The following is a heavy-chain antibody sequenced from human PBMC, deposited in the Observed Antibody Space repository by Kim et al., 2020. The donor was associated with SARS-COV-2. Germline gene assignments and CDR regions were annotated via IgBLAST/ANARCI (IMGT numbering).Heavy chain of an antibody. Sequence: GGSLRLSCAASGFTFSSYAMHWVRQAPGKGLEWVAVISYDGSNKYYADSVKGRFTISRDNSKNTLYLQMNSLRAEDTAVYYCARGATGSGWYDYWGQGTL. CDR1: GFTFSSYA. CDR2: ISYDGSNK. CDR3: ARGATGSGWYDY. J-gene: IGHJ4*02. V-gene: IGHV3-30-3*01. D-gene: IGHD6-19*01.